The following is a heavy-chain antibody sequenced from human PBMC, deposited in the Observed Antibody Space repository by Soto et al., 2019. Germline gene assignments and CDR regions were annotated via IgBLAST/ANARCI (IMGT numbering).Heavy chain of an antibody. Sequence: QVQLVESGGGVVQPGRSLRLSCAASGFTFSSYGMHWVRQAPGKGLEWVAVISYDGSNKYYADSVKGRFTISRDNSKNTLYLQMNNLRAEDTAVYYCAKDRDSSSWYPIFDYWGQGTLVTVSS. CDR2: ISYDGSNK. J-gene: IGHJ4*02. CDR1: GFTFSSYG. D-gene: IGHD6-13*01. V-gene: IGHV3-30*18. CDR3: AKDRDSSSWYPIFDY.